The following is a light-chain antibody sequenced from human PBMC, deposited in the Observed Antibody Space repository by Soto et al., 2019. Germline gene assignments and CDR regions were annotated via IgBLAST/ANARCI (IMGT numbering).Light chain of an antibody. CDR3: SSYAGSKNFV. CDR2: EVS. V-gene: IGLV2-8*01. J-gene: IGLJ1*01. CDR1: SSDVGGYHY. Sequence: QSALAQPPSASGSPGQTITISCTGTSSDVGGYHYVSWYQQHPGKAPKLMIYEVSKRPSGVTDRFSGSKSGNTASLTVSGLQAEDEADYYCSSYAGSKNFVFGTGT.